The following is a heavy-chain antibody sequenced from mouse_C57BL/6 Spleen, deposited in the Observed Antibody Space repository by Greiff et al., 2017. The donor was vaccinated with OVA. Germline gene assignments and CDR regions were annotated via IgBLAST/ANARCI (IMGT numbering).Heavy chain of an antibody. CDR2: IYPGDGDT. J-gene: IGHJ4*01. D-gene: IGHD1-1*01. CDR1: GYAFSSSW. CDR3: ARLLYYYGSSYAMDY. Sequence: QVQLQQSGPELVKPGASVKISCKASGYAFSSSWMNWVKQRPGKGLEWIGRIYPGDGDTNYNGKFKGKATLTADKSSSTAYMQRSSLTSEDSAVYFCARLLYYYGSSYAMDYWGQGTSVTVSS. V-gene: IGHV1-82*01.